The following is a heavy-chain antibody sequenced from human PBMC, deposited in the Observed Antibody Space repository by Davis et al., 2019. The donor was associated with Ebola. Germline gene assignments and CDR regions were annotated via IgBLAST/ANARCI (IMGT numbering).Heavy chain of an antibody. D-gene: IGHD1-20*01. Sequence: GESLKISCKGSGYSFTSYWIVWVRQMPGKGLEWMGIIYPGDSDTRYSPSFRGQVTISADKSIKTAFLQWSSLKASDTAMYYCATLRRTITGMDDGFDIWGQGTMVTVSS. CDR2: IYPGDSDT. V-gene: IGHV5-51*01. J-gene: IGHJ3*02. CDR3: ATLRRTITGMDDGFDI. CDR1: GYSFTSYW.